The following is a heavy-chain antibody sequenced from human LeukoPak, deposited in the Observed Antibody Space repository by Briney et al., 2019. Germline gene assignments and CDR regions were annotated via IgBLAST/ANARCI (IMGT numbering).Heavy chain of an antibody. Sequence: GGSLRLSCAASGFTFSSYSMNWVRRAPGKGLEWVSSISSSSSYIYYADSVKGRFTISRDNAKNSLYLQMNSLRAEDTAVYYCARDSGDYYFDYWGQGTLVTVYS. D-gene: IGHD5-12*01. CDR2: ISSSSSYI. J-gene: IGHJ4*02. V-gene: IGHV3-21*01. CDR1: GFTFSSYS. CDR3: ARDSGDYYFDY.